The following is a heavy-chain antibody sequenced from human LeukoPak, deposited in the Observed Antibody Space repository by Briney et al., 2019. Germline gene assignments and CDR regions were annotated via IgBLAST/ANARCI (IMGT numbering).Heavy chain of an antibody. CDR3: ARVILERGGIDF. V-gene: IGHV6-1*01. CDR2: TYYRSKWFS. Sequence: SQTLSLTCDISGDSVSSDIAAWNWIRQSPSRGLEWLGRTYYRSKWFSDYAESLRSRISINADTSKNQFSLQLNSVTPEDTAVYYCARVILERGGIDFWGPGILVTVSS. J-gene: IGHJ4*02. CDR1: GDSVSSDIAA. D-gene: IGHD2-15*01.